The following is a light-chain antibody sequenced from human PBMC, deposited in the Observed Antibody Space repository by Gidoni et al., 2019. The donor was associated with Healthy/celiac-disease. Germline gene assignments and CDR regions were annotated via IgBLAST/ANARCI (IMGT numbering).Light chain of an antibody. CDR1: QSISSY. CDR2: AAS. J-gene: IGKJ2*01. V-gene: IGKV1-39*01. Sequence: DIQMTQSPSSLSASVGDRVTITGRASQSISSYLNWYQQKPGKAHKLLIYAASSLQSGVPSRFSGSGSGTDFTLTISSLQPEDFATYYCQQSYSTLYTFGQGTKLEIK. CDR3: QQSYSTLYT.